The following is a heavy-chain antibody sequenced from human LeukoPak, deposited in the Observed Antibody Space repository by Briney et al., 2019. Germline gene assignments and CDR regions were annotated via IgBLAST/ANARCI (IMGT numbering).Heavy chain of an antibody. Sequence: PGGSLRLSCAASGFTFSSYAMSWVRRAPGKGLEWVSAISGSGGSTYYADSVKGRFTISRDNSKNTLYLQMNSLRAEDTAVYYCAKTSNPISYDFWSGYYGDAFDIWGQGTMVTVSS. CDR2: ISGSGGST. D-gene: IGHD3-3*01. J-gene: IGHJ3*02. CDR1: GFTFSSYA. V-gene: IGHV3-23*01. CDR3: AKTSNPISYDFWSGYYGDAFDI.